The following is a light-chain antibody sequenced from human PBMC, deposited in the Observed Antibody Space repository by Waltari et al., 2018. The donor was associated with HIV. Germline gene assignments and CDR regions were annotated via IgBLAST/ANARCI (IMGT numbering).Light chain of an antibody. CDR1: AGSGINN. CDR3: GADHGSGSNFNWV. V-gene: IGLV9-49*01. CDR2: VGTGGIVG. J-gene: IGLJ3*02. Sequence: QPVLTQPPSASASLGASVTLTSPFGAGSGINNGTGYSQGQGRGPRFVMRVGTGGIVGSKGDGIPDRFSVLGSGLNRFLTIKNIQEEDEADYHCGADHGSGSNFNWVFGGGTKLTVL.